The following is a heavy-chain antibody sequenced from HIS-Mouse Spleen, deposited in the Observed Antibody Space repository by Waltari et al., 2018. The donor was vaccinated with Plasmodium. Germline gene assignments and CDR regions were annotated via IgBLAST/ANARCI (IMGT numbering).Heavy chain of an antibody. J-gene: IGHJ4*02. D-gene: IGHD2-15*01. CDR3: ARLVVVASKDSY. CDR2: INHSGST. CDR1: GGSFSGYY. Sequence: QVQLQQWGAGLFKPSETLSPTCAAEGGSFSGYYWSWIRQPPGKGLEWNGEINHSGSTNYNPSLKSRVTISVDTSKNQFSLKLSSVTAADTAVYYCARLVVVASKDSYWGQGTLVTVSS. V-gene: IGHV4-34*01.